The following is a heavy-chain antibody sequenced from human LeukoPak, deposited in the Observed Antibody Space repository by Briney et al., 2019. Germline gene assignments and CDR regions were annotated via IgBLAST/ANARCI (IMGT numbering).Heavy chain of an antibody. J-gene: IGHJ4*02. CDR3: AKDGRDIVVVVAATYIFDY. V-gene: IGHV3-23*01. D-gene: IGHD2-15*01. CDR2: ISGSGGST. Sequence: GGSLRLSCAASGFTFSSYAMSWVRQAPGKGLEWVSAISGSGGSTYYADSVKGRFTISRDNSKNTLYLQMNSLRAEDTAVYYCAKDGRDIVVVVAATYIFDYWGQGTLVTVSS. CDR1: GFTFSSYA.